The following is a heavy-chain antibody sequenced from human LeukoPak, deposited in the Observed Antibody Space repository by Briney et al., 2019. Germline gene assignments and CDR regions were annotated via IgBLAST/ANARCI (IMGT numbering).Heavy chain of an antibody. D-gene: IGHD3-3*01. CDR1: GGSISSSNW. J-gene: IGHJ4*02. CDR2: IYHSGST. V-gene: IGHV4-4*02. Sequence: SETLSLTSAVSGGSISSSNWWSWARQPPGKGLEWIGEIYHSGSTNYNPSLKSRVTISVDKSKNQFSLKLSSVTAADTAVYYCASFTRSDPGYYFDYLGQGTLVTVSS. CDR3: ASFTRSDPGYYFDY.